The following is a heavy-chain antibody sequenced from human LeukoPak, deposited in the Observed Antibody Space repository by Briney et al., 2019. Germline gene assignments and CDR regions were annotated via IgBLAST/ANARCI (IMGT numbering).Heavy chain of an antibody. Sequence: GGSLRLSCAASGFTFSSYGMHWVRQAPGKGLEWVAFIRYDGSNKYYADSVKGRFTISRDNSKNTLYLQMNSLRAEDTAVYYCAKDGSFYYDSSGYYYIDYWGQGTLVTVSS. V-gene: IGHV3-30*02. D-gene: IGHD3-22*01. CDR2: IRYDGSNK. CDR3: AKDGSFYYDSSGYYYIDY. J-gene: IGHJ4*02. CDR1: GFTFSSYG.